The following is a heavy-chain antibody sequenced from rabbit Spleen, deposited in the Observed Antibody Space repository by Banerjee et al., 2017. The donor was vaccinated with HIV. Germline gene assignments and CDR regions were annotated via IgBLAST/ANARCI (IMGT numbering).Heavy chain of an antibody. Sequence: DQLEESGGGLVKPEGSLTLTCKASGFSFSSSYYMCWVRQAPGKGLEWIACIYAGSSGSTYYASWAKGRFTIYKTSSTTVTLQLTSLTVADTATYFCARSGYVGGDYTWDLWGPGTLVTVS. CDR3: ARSGYVGGDYTWDL. D-gene: IGHD1-1*01. CDR1: GFSFSSSYY. CDR2: IYAGSSGST. V-gene: IGHV1S45*01. J-gene: IGHJ4*01.